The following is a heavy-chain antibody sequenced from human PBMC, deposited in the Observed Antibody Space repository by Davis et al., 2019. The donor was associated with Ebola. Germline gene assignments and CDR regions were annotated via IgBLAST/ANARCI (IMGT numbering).Heavy chain of an antibody. Sequence: MPSETQSLTCTVSGGSISSYYWSWIRQPPGKGLEWIGYIYYSGSTNYNPSLKSRVTISVDTSKNQFSLKLSSVTAADTAVYYCARRRYYYDSSGYYLHDAFDIWGQGTMVTVSS. CDR1: GGSISSYY. J-gene: IGHJ3*02. CDR3: ARRRYYYDSSGYYLHDAFDI. D-gene: IGHD3-22*01. V-gene: IGHV4-59*12. CDR2: IYYSGST.